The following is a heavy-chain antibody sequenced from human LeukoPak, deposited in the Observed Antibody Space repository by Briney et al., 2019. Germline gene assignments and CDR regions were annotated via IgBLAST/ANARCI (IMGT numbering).Heavy chain of an antibody. J-gene: IGHJ4*02. V-gene: IGHV3-74*01. CDR1: EFTFSSYW. D-gene: IGHD3-22*01. Sequence: GGSLRLSCEASEFTFSSYWMHWVRQAPGKGLVWVSRINSDGRTTIYADSVKGRFTISRDNAKNTLYLQMNSLRAEDTAVYYCAREGYYDSSGYYIRFSYWGQGTLVTVSS. CDR2: INSDGRTT. CDR3: AREGYYDSSGYYIRFSY.